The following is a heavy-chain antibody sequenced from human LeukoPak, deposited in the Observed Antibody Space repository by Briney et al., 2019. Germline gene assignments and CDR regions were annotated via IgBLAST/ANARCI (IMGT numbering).Heavy chain of an antibody. CDR3: ARGYDSWDS. D-gene: IGHD3-16*01. CDR1: KLTFTSDE. Sequence: GGSLRLSCAASKLTFTSDEMNWVRQAPGRGRQWISYINTDGGTVYYADSVKGRSTISTDNAKNSLYLQMNSLRAEDTAVYYCARGYDSWDSWGQGTLVTVSS. V-gene: IGHV3-48*03. J-gene: IGHJ4*02. CDR2: INTDGGTV.